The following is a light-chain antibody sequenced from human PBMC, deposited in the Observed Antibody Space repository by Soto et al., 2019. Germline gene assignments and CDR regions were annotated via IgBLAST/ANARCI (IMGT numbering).Light chain of an antibody. V-gene: IGKV3-20*01. J-gene: IGKJ2*01. Sequence: EIVLTQSPATLSSSPGERATLSCRASQSIDTYLAWYQQKPGQTPRLLIYGASTRATGIPDRFSGSGSGTDFTLTISRLEPEDFAVYYCQQYGSSSYTFGQGTRLEIK. CDR1: QSIDTY. CDR3: QQYGSSSYT. CDR2: GAS.